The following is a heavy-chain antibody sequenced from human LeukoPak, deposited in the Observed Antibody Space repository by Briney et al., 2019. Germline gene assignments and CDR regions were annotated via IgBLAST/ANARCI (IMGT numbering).Heavy chain of an antibody. J-gene: IGHJ6*02. CDR1: GFTFDDYA. V-gene: IGHV3-9*01. D-gene: IGHD3-16*01. Sequence: GGSLRLSCAASGFTFDDYAMHWVRQAPRKGLEWVSGISWNSGRIAYADSVKGRFTISRDNVKNSLYLQMNSLRAEDTAVYYCAKDRFDYYYGMDVWGQGTTVTVSS. CDR2: ISWNSGRI. CDR3: AKDRFDYYYGMDV.